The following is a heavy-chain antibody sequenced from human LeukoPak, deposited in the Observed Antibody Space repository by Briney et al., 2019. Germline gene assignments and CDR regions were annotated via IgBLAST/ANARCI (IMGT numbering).Heavy chain of an antibody. CDR3: AREREEMATLNY. V-gene: IGHV1-2*02. CDR2: INPNSGGT. D-gene: IGHD5-24*01. J-gene: IGHJ4*02. Sequence: ASVKVSCKASGYTFTGYYMHWVRQAPGQGLEWMGWINPNSGGTNYAQKFQGRVTMTRDRSISTAYMELSRQRSDDTAVYYCAREREEMATLNYWGQGTLVTVSS. CDR1: GYTFTGYY.